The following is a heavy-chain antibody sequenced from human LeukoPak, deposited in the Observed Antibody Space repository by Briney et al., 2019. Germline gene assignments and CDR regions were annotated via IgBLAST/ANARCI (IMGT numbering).Heavy chain of an antibody. V-gene: IGHV3-21*01. J-gene: IGHJ4*02. D-gene: IGHD2/OR15-2a*01. CDR3: ARGEYGWGSFDY. CDR1: GFTFSSYN. Sequence: GGSLRLSCAASGFTFSSYNMNWVRQAPGKGLEWVSSISSSSDYIYYADSVKGRFTISRDNAKNSLYLQMNSLRAEDTAVYYCARGEYGWGSFDYWGQGTLVTVSS. CDR2: ISSSSDYI.